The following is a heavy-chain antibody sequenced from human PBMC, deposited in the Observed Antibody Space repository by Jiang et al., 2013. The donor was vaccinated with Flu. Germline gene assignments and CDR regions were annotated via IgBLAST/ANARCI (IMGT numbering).Heavy chain of an antibody. D-gene: IGHD2-15*01. CDR1: GGTFSSYA. Sequence: GAEVKKPGSSVKVSCKTSGGTFSSYAISWIRQAPGQGLEWMGGIIPIFGRPNYAQKFQGRLTITADDSMSAAYMELSTLGSGDTAIYFCARAPGYCRGDSCYYYYIDVWGKGTTVTVSS. V-gene: IGHV1-69*01. J-gene: IGHJ6*03. CDR2: IIPIFGRP. CDR3: ARAPGYCRGDSCYYYYIDV.